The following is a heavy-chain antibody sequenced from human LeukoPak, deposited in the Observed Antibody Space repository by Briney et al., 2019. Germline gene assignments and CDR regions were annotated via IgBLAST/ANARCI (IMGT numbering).Heavy chain of an antibody. V-gene: IGHV3-30-3*01. CDR3: ARDYRSGALDYLDS. CDR1: GFTFSSYA. D-gene: IGHD1-1*01. CDR2: ISYDGSNK. Sequence: GRSLRLSCAASGFTFSSYAMHWVRQAPGKGLEWVAVISYDGSNKYYADSMKGRFTISRDNSKNTLYLEMNSLRVDDTAVYWCARDYRSGALDYLDSWGQGTLVTVSS. J-gene: IGHJ4*02.